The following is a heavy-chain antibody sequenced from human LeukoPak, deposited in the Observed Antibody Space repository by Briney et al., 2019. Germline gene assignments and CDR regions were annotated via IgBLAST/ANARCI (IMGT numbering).Heavy chain of an antibody. J-gene: IGHJ5*02. CDR2: IIPIFGTA. Sequence: ASVKVSCKASGGTFSRYAISWVRQAPGQGLEWMGGIIPIFGTANYAQKFQGRVTITTDESTSTAYMELSSLRSEDTAVYYCARGSDIWSGYTNWFDPWGQGTLVTVSS. CDR3: ARGSDIWSGYTNWFDP. D-gene: IGHD3-3*01. CDR1: GGTFSRYA. V-gene: IGHV1-69*05.